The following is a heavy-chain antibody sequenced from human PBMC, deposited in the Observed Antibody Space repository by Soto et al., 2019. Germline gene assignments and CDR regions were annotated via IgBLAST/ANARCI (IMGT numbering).Heavy chain of an antibody. CDR2: IYYSGST. CDR3: ARDPPLTY. CDR1: GGSISSYY. V-gene: IGHV4-59*01. D-gene: IGHD3-16*01. J-gene: IGHJ4*02. Sequence: SETLSLTCTVSGGSISSYYWSWIRQPPGKGLEWIGYIYYSGSTNYNPSLKSRVTISVDTSKNQFSLKLSSVTAADTAVYYCARDPPLTYWGQGTLVTVSS.